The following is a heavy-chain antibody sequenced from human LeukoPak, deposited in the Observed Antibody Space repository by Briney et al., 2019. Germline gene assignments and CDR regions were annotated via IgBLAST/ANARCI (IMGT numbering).Heavy chain of an antibody. CDR3: PKSQRGSYQLFDY. V-gene: IGHV3-30*02. Sequence: GGSLRLSCAASGFTFSSYGMHWVRQAPGKGLEWVAFIRYDGSNKYYADSVKGRFTISRDNSKNTLYLQMNSLRAEDTAVYYCPKSQRGSYQLFDYWGQGTMVTVSS. CDR2: IRYDGSNK. D-gene: IGHD1-26*01. CDR1: GFTFSSYG. J-gene: IGHJ4*02.